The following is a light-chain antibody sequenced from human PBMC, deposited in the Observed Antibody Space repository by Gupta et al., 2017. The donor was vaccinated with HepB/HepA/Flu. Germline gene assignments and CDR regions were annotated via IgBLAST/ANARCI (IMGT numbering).Light chain of an antibody. Sequence: EIVLTQSPGTLSFSPGERATLACRASQSVSNSRLAWYQHKPGQAPRLLIFGASTRATGIPDRFSGSGSGTDFTLTISRLEPEDFAVYYCQQYDNSLYSFGQGTKLEIK. CDR1: QSVSNSR. V-gene: IGKV3-20*01. CDR3: QQYDNSLYS. J-gene: IGKJ2*03. CDR2: GAS.